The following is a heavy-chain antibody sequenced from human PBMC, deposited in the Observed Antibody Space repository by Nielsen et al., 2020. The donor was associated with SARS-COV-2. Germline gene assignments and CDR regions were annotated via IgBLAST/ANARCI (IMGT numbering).Heavy chain of an antibody. Sequence: PSVKVSCKASGYTFTGYYMHWVRQAPEQGLEWMGWINPNSGGTNYAQKFQGRVTMTRDTSISTAYMELSRLRSDDTAVYYCARVGGAQPAFDIWGQGTMVTVSS. CDR2: INPNSGGT. J-gene: IGHJ3*02. V-gene: IGHV1-2*02. CDR3: ARVGGAQPAFDI. CDR1: GYTFTGYY. D-gene: IGHD3-16*01.